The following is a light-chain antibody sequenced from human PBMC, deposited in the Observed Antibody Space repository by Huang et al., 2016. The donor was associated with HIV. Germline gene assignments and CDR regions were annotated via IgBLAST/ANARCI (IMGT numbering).Light chain of an antibody. CDR1: QSIDAW. J-gene: IGKJ4*01. V-gene: IGKV1-12*01. CDR2: AAS. CDR3: QQANSFPLT. Sequence: DIQMTQSPSSVSASVGDRVTITCRASQSIDAWLAWYQQKPGQAPKLLIYAASTLHRGVPSRFSGSGSGTNFTLTITSLQPADFATYYCQQANSFPLTFGGGTKVDMK.